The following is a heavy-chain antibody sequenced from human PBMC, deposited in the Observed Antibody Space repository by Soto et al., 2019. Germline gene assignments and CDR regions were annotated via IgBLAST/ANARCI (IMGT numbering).Heavy chain of an antibody. CDR3: TKDSFSHTTSMRSTMFNY. J-gene: IGHJ4*02. V-gene: IGHV3-21*04. CDR2: ITISINKI. D-gene: IGHD2-2*01. Sequence: XAFLILSFAASGFAFTRYRMSWVRQAQGKGLEWVSSITISINKIYYADSVKGRFTISRDNAKNSLYLQMNSLRAEDTALYYCTKDSFSHTTSMRSTMFNYWGQGTLVTVS. CDR1: GFAFTRYR.